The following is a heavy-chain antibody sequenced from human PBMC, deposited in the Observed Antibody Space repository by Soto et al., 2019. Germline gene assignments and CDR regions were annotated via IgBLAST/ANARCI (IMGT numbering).Heavy chain of an antibody. CDR2: IYYSGRT. Sequence: PSETLSLTCAVSGGSISSGGNFWSWIRQHPGKGLEWIGYIYYSGRTYYNPSLKSRITISVDPSTNRFSLKLTSVTAAATAVYYCARGGTSDTEFDYWGQGALVTVSS. CDR3: ARGGTSDTEFDY. D-gene: IGHD5-18*01. V-gene: IGHV4-31*11. CDR1: GGSISSGGNF. J-gene: IGHJ4*02.